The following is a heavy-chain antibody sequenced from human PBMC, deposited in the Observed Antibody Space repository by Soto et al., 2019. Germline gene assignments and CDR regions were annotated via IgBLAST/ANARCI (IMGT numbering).Heavy chain of an antibody. CDR3: ARLPLGYCSGGSCYGWFDP. D-gene: IGHD2-15*01. CDR1: GGSISSCY. V-gene: IGHV4-59*01. Sequence: PSETLSLTCPVSGGSISSCYWSWIRQPPGKRLERIGYIYYSGSTNYNPSLKSRVTISVDTSKNQFSLKLSSVTAADTAVYYCARLPLGYCSGGSCYGWFDPWGQGTLVTVSS. CDR2: IYYSGST. J-gene: IGHJ5*02.